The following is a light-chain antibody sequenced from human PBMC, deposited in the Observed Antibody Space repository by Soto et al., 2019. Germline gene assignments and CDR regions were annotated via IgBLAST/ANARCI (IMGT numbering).Light chain of an antibody. CDR3: SSYTTSNTRQIV. CDR2: DVS. CDR1: SSDVGGYNY. V-gene: IGLV2-14*01. Sequence: QSALTQPASVSGSPGQSITISCTGTSSDVGGYNYVSWYQQHPGKAPKFMNYDVSNRPSGVSNRLSGSKSGNTASLTISGLQAEDEADYYCSSYTTSNTRQIVFGTGTKVTVL. J-gene: IGLJ1*01.